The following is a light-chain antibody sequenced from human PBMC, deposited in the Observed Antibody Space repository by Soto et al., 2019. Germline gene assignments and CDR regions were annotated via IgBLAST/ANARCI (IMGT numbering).Light chain of an antibody. J-gene: IGKJ2*01. CDR3: QQYKDYSPYT. V-gene: IGKV1-5*01. CDR1: QSVHNW. CDR2: DAS. Sequence: IQMTQSPSTLSPSVGDRVTITCRANQSVHNWLAWYQQKPGEAPRLLIYDASTLQSGVPSRFSGSGSGTEFTLTISSLQPDDFATYYCQQYKDYSPYTFGQGTKLEIK.